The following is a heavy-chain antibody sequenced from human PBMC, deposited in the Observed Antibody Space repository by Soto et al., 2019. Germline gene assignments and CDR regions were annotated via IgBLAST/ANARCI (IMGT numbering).Heavy chain of an antibody. V-gene: IGHV4-59*01. CDR3: ARLETGSYYRLGDY. CDR1: GGSISSYY. D-gene: IGHD1-26*01. Sequence: PSETLSLTCTVSGGSISSYYWSWIRQPPGKGLEWIGYIYYSGSTNYNPSLKSRVTISVDTSKNQFSLKLSSVTAADTAVYYCARLETGSYYRLGDYWGQGTLVTVSS. J-gene: IGHJ4*02. CDR2: IYYSGST.